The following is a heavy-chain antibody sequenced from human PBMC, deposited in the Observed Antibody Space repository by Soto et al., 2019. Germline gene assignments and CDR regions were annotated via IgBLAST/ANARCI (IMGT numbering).Heavy chain of an antibody. D-gene: IGHD2-2*01. CDR3: AREWGYCSSTSCYVSWFDP. CDR1: GYTFTSYD. J-gene: IGHJ5*02. V-gene: IGHV1-8*01. CDR2: MNPNSGNT. Sequence: QVQLVQSGAEVKKPGASVKVSCKASGYTFTSYDINWVRQATGQGLEWMGWMNPNSGNTGYAQKFQGRVTMTRNTSISTAYMELSSLRSEDTAVYYCAREWGYCSSTSCYVSWFDPWGQGTLVTVSS.